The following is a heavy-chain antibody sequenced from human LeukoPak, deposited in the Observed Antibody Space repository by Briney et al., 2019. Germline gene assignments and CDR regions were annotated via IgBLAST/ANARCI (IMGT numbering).Heavy chain of an antibody. CDR2: INHSGST. V-gene: IGHV4-34*01. CDR1: GGSFSGYY. J-gene: IGHJ5*02. Sequence: SETLSLTCAVYGGSFSGYYWSWIRQPPGKGLEWIGEINHSGSTNYNPSLKSRVTISVDTSKNQLSLKLSSVTAADTAVYYCARDRHIDCGGDCYSGFDPWGQGTLVTVSS. CDR3: ARDRHIDCGGDCYSGFDP. D-gene: IGHD2-21*02.